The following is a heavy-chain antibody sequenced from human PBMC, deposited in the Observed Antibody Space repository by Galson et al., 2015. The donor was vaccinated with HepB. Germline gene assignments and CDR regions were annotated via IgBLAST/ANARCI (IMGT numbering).Heavy chain of an antibody. J-gene: IGHJ4*02. CDR1: GFSFSTYA. Sequence: SLRLSCAVSGFSFSTYAMHWVRQALGKGLEWVAVVSSDGSDQYYADSVKGRFTISRDNSKNTLYLQLNSLRPEDTAVYYCVRDATPHHHAPDYWGQGTLVTVSS. CDR2: VSSDGSDQ. CDR3: VRDATPHHHAPDY. V-gene: IGHV3-30*04.